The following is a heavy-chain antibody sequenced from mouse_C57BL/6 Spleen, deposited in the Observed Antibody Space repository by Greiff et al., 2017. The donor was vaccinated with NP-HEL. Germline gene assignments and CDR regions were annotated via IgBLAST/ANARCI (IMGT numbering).Heavy chain of an antibody. J-gene: IGHJ2*01. D-gene: IGHD2-5*01. CDR3: ARAEGYYSNYEGY. CDR1: GYSITSGYY. CDR2: ISYDGSN. V-gene: IGHV3-6*01. Sequence: EVQLQQSGPGLVKPSQSLSLTCSVTGYSITSGYYWNWIRQFPGNKLEWMGYISYDGSNNYNPSLKNRISITRDTSKNQFFLKLNSVTTEDTATYYGARAEGYYSNYEGYWGQGTTLTVSS.